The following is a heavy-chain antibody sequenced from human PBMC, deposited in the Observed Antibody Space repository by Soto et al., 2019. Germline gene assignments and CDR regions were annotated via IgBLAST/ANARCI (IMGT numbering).Heavy chain of an antibody. CDR1: GGSISSSSYY. J-gene: IGHJ5*02. V-gene: IGHV4-39*01. Sequence: QLQLQESGPGLVKPSETLSLTCSVSGGSISSSSYYLGWIRQPPGNGLEWIGSIYYSGSIYYNPSLKSRVTISVDTSKNQFALQLSSVTAAETAVYYCARQSSGWYNWVDPWGQGTLVTVSS. D-gene: IGHD6-19*01. CDR2: IYYSGSI. CDR3: ARQSSGWYNWVDP.